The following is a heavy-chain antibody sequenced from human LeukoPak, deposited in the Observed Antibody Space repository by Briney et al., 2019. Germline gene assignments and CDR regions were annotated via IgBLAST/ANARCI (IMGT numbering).Heavy chain of an antibody. CDR1: GFIFSSFW. CDR3: ARDLPDY. J-gene: IGHJ4*02. CDR2: IKQDGSEK. Sequence: GGSPRLSCAASGFIFSSFWITWVRQAPGKGLEWVANIKQDGSEKYYVDSVKGRFTISRDNAKNSLYLQMNSLRAEDTAVYYCARDLPDYWGQGTLVTVSS. V-gene: IGHV3-7*01.